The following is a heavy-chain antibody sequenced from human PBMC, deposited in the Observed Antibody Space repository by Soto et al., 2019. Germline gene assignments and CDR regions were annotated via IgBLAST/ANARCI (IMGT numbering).Heavy chain of an antibody. CDR2: ISYDGSNK. V-gene: IGHV3-30*18. CDR3: AKDFGTVTTGAYGMDV. J-gene: IGHJ6*02. D-gene: IGHD4-4*01. Sequence: GGFHRLAYTAAGFTFSSYGVHWVSQGPEKGLEWVAVISYDGSNKYYADSVKGRFTISRDNSKNTLYLQMNSLRAEDTAVYYCAKDFGTVTTGAYGMDVWGQGITVTVSS. CDR1: GFTFSSYG.